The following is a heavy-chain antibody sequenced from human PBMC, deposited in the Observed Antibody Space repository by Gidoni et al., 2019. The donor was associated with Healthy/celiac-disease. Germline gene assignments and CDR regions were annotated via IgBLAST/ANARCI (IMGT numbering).Heavy chain of an antibody. CDR1: GFTFSNDW. J-gene: IGHJ2*01. Sequence: EVQLVESGGGLVKPGGSLRLSCAASGFTFSNDWMNWVRQASGKGLEWVGRIKSKTDGGTTDYAAPVKGRFTISRDDSKNTLYLQMNSLKTEDTAVYYCTTDSQRYCSGGSCYPDWYFDLWGRGTLVTVSS. D-gene: IGHD2-15*01. V-gene: IGHV3-15*07. CDR3: TTDSQRYCSGGSCYPDWYFDL. CDR2: IKSKTDGGTT.